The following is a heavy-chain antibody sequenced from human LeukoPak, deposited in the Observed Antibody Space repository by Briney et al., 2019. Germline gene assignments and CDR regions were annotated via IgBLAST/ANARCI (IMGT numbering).Heavy chain of an antibody. J-gene: IGHJ5*02. CDR2: ISSSGSTI. V-gene: IGHV3-48*03. D-gene: IGHD4-17*01. Sequence: PGGSLRLSCSASGFTFSSYAMHWVRRAPGKGLEWVSYISSSGSTIYYADSVKGRFTISRDNAKNSLYLQMNSLRAEDTSVYYCARDTNGDGWFDPWGQGTLVTVSS. CDR3: ARDTNGDGWFDP. CDR1: GFTFSSYA.